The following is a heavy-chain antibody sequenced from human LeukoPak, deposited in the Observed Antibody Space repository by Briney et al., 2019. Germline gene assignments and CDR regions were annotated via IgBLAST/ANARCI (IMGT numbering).Heavy chain of an antibody. CDR2: SSAYNGNT. V-gene: IGHV1-18*01. Sequence: ASVKVSCKASGYTVTSYGISWVRQAPGEGLEGRGWSSAYNGNTKDAQKTQGRVTMTPDQSTSTASMALRSLRSDDPAVYYCARDRGSGLYSGMAAWGQGTTVTASS. CDR3: ARDRGSGLYSGMAA. CDR1: GYTVTSYG. D-gene: IGHD6-19*01. J-gene: IGHJ6*02.